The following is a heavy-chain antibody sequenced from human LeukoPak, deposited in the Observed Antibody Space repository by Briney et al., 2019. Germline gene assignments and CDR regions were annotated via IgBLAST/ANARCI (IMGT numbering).Heavy chain of an antibody. D-gene: IGHD6-13*01. CDR2: INPDSGGT. Sequence: ASVKVSCKASGYTFTDYYMHWVRQAPGQGLEWMVWINPDSGGTNYAQKFQGRVTMTIDTSITTAYLELTRLTSDDTAVYYCARSEGSSIDYWGQGTLVTVSS. J-gene: IGHJ4*02. V-gene: IGHV1-2*02. CDR1: GYTFTDYY. CDR3: ARSEGSSIDY.